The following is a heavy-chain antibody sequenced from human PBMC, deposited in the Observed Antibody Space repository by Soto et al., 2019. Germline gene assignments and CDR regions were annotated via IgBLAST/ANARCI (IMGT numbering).Heavy chain of an antibody. D-gene: IGHD1-1*01. CDR3: VRDGTKTLRDWFDP. CDR2: IYATGTT. Sequence: SETLSLTCTVSGASISGFYWSWIRKSAGKGLEWIGRIYATGTTDYNPSLKSRVMMSVDTSKRQFSLKLRSVTAADTAVYYCVRDGTKTLRDWFDPWGQGISVTVSS. J-gene: IGHJ5*02. V-gene: IGHV4-4*07. CDR1: GASISGFY.